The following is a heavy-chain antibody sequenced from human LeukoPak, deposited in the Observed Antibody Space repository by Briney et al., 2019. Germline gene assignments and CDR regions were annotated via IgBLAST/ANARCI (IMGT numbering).Heavy chain of an antibody. CDR2: TNPNSSGT. CDR1: GYTFTGYY. Sequence: ASVKVSCTASGYTFTGYYIHWVRQAPGQGLECIGWTNPNSSGTTYAQNFEGRVTMTRDTSISTAYLELSRLRSDDTAVYYCARDGYFDYWGQGTLVTVSS. CDR3: ARDGYFDY. V-gene: IGHV1-2*02. J-gene: IGHJ4*02.